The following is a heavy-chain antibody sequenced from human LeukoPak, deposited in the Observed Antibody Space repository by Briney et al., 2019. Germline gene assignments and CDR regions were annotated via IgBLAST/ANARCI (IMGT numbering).Heavy chain of an antibody. D-gene: IGHD3-10*01. Sequence: GGSLRLSCAASGFTFSSSAMTWVRQAPGKGLEWVSTVSDSGDNTYYADSVKGRFTISRDNSKDTLYLQMNSLGAEDTAIYYCAKRITVVRGFDYWGQGTLVTVSS. V-gene: IGHV3-23*01. J-gene: IGHJ4*02. CDR1: GFTFSSSA. CDR2: VSDSGDNT. CDR3: AKRITVVRGFDY.